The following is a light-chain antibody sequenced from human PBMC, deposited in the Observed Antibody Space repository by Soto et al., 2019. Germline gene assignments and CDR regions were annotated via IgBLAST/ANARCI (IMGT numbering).Light chain of an antibody. Sequence: DIQMTQSPSSLSASVGDRVTITCRASQGISNYLAWYQQEPGKVPKLLIYAASTLQSGVPSRFSGSGSGTDFTPTISSLQPEDVATYYCQKYNSAPLTFGGGTKVDIK. J-gene: IGKJ4*01. CDR2: AAS. V-gene: IGKV1-27*01. CDR3: QKYNSAPLT. CDR1: QGISNY.